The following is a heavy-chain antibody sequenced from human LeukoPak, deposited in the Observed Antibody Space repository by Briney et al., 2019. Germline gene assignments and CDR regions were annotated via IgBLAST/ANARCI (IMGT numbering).Heavy chain of an antibody. J-gene: IGHJ4*02. CDR3: ARLYCSGGSCYKSNGDY. Sequence: GGSLRLSCAASGFTFSSYSMNWVRQAPGKGLEWVSSISSSSSYIYYADSVKGRFTISRDNAKNSLYLQMNSLRAEDTAVYYCARLYCSGGSCYKSNGDYWGQGTLVTVSS. CDR2: ISSSSSYI. CDR1: GFTFSSYS. V-gene: IGHV3-21*01. D-gene: IGHD2-15*01.